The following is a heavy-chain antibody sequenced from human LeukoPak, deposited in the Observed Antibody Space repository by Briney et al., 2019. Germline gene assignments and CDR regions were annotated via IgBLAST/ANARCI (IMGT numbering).Heavy chain of an antibody. V-gene: IGHV1-3*01. Sequence: GASVKVSCKASGYTFTSYAMHWVRQAPGQRLEWMGWINAGNGNTKYSQKFQGRVTITRDTSASTAYMELSSLRPEDTAVYYCAREVYVRGGFPTYYYYYYMDVWGKGTTVTVSS. CDR3: AREVYVRGGFPTYYYYYYMDV. D-gene: IGHD3-10*02. J-gene: IGHJ6*03. CDR2: INAGNGNT. CDR1: GYTFTSYA.